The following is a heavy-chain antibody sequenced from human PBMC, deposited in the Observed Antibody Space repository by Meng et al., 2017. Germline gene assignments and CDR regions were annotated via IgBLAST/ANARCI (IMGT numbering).Heavy chain of an antibody. D-gene: IGHD5-24*01. V-gene: IGHV1-69*05. CDR3: ARAGEMATITDAFDI. Sequence: SVKVSCKASGGTFSSYAISWVRQAPGQGREWMGGIIPIFGTANYAQKFQGRVTITTDESTSTAYMELSSLRSEDTAVYYCARAGEMATITDAFDIWGQGTMVTVSS. CDR1: GGTFSSYA. J-gene: IGHJ3*02. CDR2: IIPIFGTA.